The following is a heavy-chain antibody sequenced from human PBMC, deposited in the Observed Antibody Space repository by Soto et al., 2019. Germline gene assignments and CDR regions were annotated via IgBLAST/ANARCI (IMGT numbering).Heavy chain of an antibody. CDR2: ISWNSGSI. Sequence: EVQLVESGGGLVQPVRSLRLSCAASGFTFDDYAMHWVRQAPGKGLEWVSGISWNSGSIGYADSVKGRFTISRDNAKNSLYLQMNSLRAEDTALYYCAKDFSTPLRGSYQAFDIWGQGTMVTVSS. J-gene: IGHJ3*02. D-gene: IGHD3-16*02. CDR3: AKDFSTPLRGSYQAFDI. V-gene: IGHV3-9*01. CDR1: GFTFDDYA.